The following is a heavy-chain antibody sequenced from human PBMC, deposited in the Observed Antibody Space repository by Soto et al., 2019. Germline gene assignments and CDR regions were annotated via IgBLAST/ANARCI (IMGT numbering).Heavy chain of an antibody. D-gene: IGHD2-2*01. Sequence: EVQLLESGGGLVQPGGSLRLSCAASGFTFSSYAMSWVRQAPGKGLEWVSAISGSGGSTYYADSVKGRFTISRDNSKNTLDLQMMSLRAEDTAVYYCAKQTVEVPAARFDYWGQGTLVTVSS. J-gene: IGHJ4*02. V-gene: IGHV3-23*01. CDR3: AKQTVEVPAARFDY. CDR1: GFTFSSYA. CDR2: ISGSGGST.